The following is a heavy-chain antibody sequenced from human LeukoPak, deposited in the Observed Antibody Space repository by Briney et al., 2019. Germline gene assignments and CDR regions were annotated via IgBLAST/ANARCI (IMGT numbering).Heavy chain of an antibody. Sequence: ASVKVSCKASGYTFTGYYVHWVRQAPGQGLEWMGWINPNSGGTNYAQKFQGRVTMTRDTSISTAYMELRRLRSDDRAVYYCARGPPTIVVVITTGDFDSWGQGTLVTVSS. CDR3: ARGPPTIVVVITTGDFDS. CDR2: INPNSGGT. V-gene: IGHV1-2*02. CDR1: GYTFTGYY. J-gene: IGHJ4*02. D-gene: IGHD3-22*01.